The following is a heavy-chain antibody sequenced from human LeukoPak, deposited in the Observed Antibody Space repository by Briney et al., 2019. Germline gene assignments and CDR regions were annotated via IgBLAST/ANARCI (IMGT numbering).Heavy chain of an antibody. CDR3: ARYHLGYCTNGVCLSWFDP. CDR2: IYYSGST. J-gene: IGHJ5*02. D-gene: IGHD2-8*01. Sequence: SETLSLTCTVSGGSISSSSYYWGWIRQPPGKGLEWIGSIYYSGSTYYNPSLKSRVTISVDTSKNQFSLKLSSVTAADTAVYYCARYHLGYCTNGVCLSWFDPWGQGTLVTASS. V-gene: IGHV4-39*01. CDR1: GGSISSSSYY.